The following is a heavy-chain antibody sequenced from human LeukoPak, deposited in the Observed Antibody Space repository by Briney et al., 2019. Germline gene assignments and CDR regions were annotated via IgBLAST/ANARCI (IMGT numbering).Heavy chain of an antibody. V-gene: IGHV4-59*01. Sequence: SGTLSLTCTVSGGSISSYYWSWIRQPPGKGLEWIGYIYYSGSTNYNPSLKSRVTISVDTSKNQFSLKLSSVTAADTAVYYCARVSVVDGAIAVAGTLAFDIWGQGTMVTVSS. CDR3: ARVSVVDGAIAVAGTLAFDI. CDR2: IYYSGST. D-gene: IGHD6-19*01. CDR1: GGSISSYY. J-gene: IGHJ3*02.